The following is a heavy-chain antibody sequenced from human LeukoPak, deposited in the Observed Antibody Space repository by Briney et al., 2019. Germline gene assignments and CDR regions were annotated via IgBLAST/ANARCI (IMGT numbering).Heavy chain of an antibody. CDR1: RFTFSTYA. D-gene: IGHD6-13*01. J-gene: IGHJ3*02. Sequence: WGSLRLSCAASRFTFSTYAMSWVRQAPGKGLEWVSGISGSGGTTYYAASVKGRFTISRDNAKNTLYLQMNSLRAEDTAVYYCARESSWYGNAFDIWGQGTMVTVSS. CDR3: ARESSWYGNAFDI. CDR2: ISGSGGTT. V-gene: IGHV3-23*01.